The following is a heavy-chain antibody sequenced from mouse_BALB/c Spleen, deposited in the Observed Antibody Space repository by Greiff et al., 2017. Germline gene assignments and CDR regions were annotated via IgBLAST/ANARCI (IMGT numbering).Heavy chain of an antibody. V-gene: IGHV1-67*01. CDR1: GYTFTDYA. CDR2: ISTYNGNT. J-gene: IGHJ4*01. Sequence: VKLMESGPEVVRPGVSVKISCKGSGYTFTDYAMHWVKQSHAKSLEWIGVISTYNGNTNYNQKFKGKATMTVDKSSSTAYMELARLTSEDSAIYYCARSITTATDFYYAMDYWGQGTSVTVSS. CDR3: ARSITTATDFYYAMDY. D-gene: IGHD1-2*01.